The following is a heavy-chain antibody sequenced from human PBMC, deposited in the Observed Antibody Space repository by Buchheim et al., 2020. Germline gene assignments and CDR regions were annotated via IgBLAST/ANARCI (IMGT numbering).Heavy chain of an antibody. CDR3: ARIVSAPLTVSGGFDH. V-gene: IGHV4-59*08. CDR2: IYYSGST. CDR1: GGSIRSNY. J-gene: IGHJ4*02. D-gene: IGHD6-19*01. Sequence: QVQLQESGPGLVTPSETLSLTCSVSGGSIRSNYWSWIRQPPGKGLEWIGYIYYSGSTNYNLSLKSRVTISVDTSKNQFSLQLRSVTAADTAVYYCARIVSAPLTVSGGFDHWGQG.